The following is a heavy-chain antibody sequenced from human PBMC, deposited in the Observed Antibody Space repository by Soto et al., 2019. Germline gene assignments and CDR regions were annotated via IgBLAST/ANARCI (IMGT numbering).Heavy chain of an antibody. CDR2: IYYSGNT. CDR3: ARDLDYGDSTNWFDP. J-gene: IGHJ5*02. V-gene: IGHV4-31*03. D-gene: IGHD4-17*01. Sequence: SETLSLTCTVSGGSISSGGYYWSWIRQHPGKGLEWIGYIYYSGNTYYNPSLKSRVTISVDTSKNQFSLKLSSVTAADTAVYYCARDLDYGDSTNWFDPWGQGTLVTVS. CDR1: GGSISSGGYY.